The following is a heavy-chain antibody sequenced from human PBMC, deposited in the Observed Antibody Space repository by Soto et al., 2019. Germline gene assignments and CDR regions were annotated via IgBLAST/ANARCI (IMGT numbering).Heavy chain of an antibody. D-gene: IGHD3-9*01. V-gene: IGHV3-43*01. J-gene: IGHJ4*02. CDR3: AKGRIDWLLSYYFDY. CDR1: GFTFDDYT. Sequence: GGSLRLSCAASGFTFDDYTMHWVRQAPGKGLEWVSLISCDGGSTYYADSVKGRFTISRDNSKNSLYLQMNSLRTEDTALYYCAKGRIDWLLSYYFDYWGQGTLVTVSS. CDR2: ISCDGGST.